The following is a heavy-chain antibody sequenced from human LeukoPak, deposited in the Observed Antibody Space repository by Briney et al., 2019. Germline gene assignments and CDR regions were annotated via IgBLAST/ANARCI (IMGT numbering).Heavy chain of an antibody. Sequence: ASVKVSCKASGYTFTSYDINWVRQATGQGLEWMGWMNPNSGNTGYAQKFQGRVTMTRNTSISTAYMELSSLRSEDTAVYYCARALTLAAPSSPYLNYWGQGTLVTVSS. CDR3: ARALTLAAPSSPYLNY. CDR2: MNPNSGNT. J-gene: IGHJ4*02. V-gene: IGHV1-8*01. D-gene: IGHD6-13*01. CDR1: GYTFTSYD.